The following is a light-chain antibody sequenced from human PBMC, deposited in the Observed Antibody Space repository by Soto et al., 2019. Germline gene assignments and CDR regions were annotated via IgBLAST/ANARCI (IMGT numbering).Light chain of an antibody. CDR3: MHGTHWPPFT. CDR1: QSLVYSDGNTY. V-gene: IGKV2-30*01. J-gene: IGKJ3*01. Sequence: DVVMTQSPLSLPVTLGQPASISCRSSQSLVYSDGNTYWNWFQQRPGQSPRRLIYKVSKRDSGVPDRLGGSRSGTDFTPKISRVEAEDVGVYYCMHGTHWPPFTFGPGTKVDIK. CDR2: KVS.